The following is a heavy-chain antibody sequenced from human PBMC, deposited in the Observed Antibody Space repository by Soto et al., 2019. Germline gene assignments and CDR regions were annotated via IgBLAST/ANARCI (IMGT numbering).Heavy chain of an antibody. D-gene: IGHD3-22*01. CDR2: ISNNGSNT. V-gene: IGHV3-30-3*01. J-gene: IGHJ4*02. CDR3: SCSGYDRCGYFVEYYYDY. CDR1: GFTFSKYA. Sequence: GESLRLSCAASGFTFSKYAMHWVSQPRGTGLEWEAVISNNGSNTYYADCVKGRFTLSRDNSKKTLYLQMNSLRKKDTAVYYCSCSGYDRCGYFVEYYYDYWGQVTLVTVSS.